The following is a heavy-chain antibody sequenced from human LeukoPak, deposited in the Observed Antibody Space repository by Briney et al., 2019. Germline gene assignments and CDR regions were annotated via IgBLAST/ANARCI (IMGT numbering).Heavy chain of an antibody. J-gene: IGHJ6*04. CDR2: ISSSGSTI. D-gene: IGHD3-10*02. Sequence: PGGSLRLSCAASGFTFSSYEMNWVRQVPGKGLERVSYISSSGSTIYYADSVKGRFTISRDNAKNSLYLQMNSLRAEDTAVYYCAELGITMIGGFWGKGTTVTISS. V-gene: IGHV3-48*03. CDR3: AELGITMIGGF. CDR1: GFTFSSYE.